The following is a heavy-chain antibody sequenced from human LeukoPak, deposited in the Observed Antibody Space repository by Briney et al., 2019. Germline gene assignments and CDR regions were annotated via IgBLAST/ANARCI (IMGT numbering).Heavy chain of an antibody. D-gene: IGHD3-10*01. Sequence: ASVKVSCKASGYTFTSYYMHWVRQAPGQGLEWMGIINPSGGSTSYAQKFQGRVTMTRDTSTSTVYMELSSLRSEDTAVYYCARVDSAPLWFGELFYGFSTFDPWGQGTLVTVSS. CDR1: GYTFTSYY. CDR2: INPSGGST. CDR3: ARVDSAPLWFGELFYGFSTFDP. J-gene: IGHJ5*02. V-gene: IGHV1-46*01.